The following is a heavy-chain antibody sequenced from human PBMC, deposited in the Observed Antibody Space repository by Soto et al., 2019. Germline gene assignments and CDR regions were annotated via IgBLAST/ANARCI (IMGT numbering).Heavy chain of an antibody. J-gene: IGHJ4*02. Sequence: QVQLVESGGDLVRPGGSLRLSCAASGLNFGLSFMIWMRQRPGKGLEWVSFISHNSDYTNYADSVRGRFTISRDNDKSSIYLQMNSLRADDTAVSYCANIHYGSLDYWSQGTLVTVSS. V-gene: IGHV3-11*06. CDR1: GLNFGLSF. CDR2: ISHNSDYT. CDR3: ANIHYGSLDY. D-gene: IGHD4-17*01.